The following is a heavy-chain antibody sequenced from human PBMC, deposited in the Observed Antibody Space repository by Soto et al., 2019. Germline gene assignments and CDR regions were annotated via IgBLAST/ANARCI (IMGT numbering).Heavy chain of an antibody. CDR3: ARNEYVILTGYRALFDY. J-gene: IGHJ4*02. D-gene: IGHD3-9*01. V-gene: IGHV1-18*01. CDR1: GYTFTSYG. Sequence: QVQLVQSGAEVKKPGASVKVSCKASGYTFTSYGISCVRQPPGQGLEWMGWISAYNGNTNYAQKLQGRVTMTTDTSTSTAYRELRSLRSDDTALYYCARNEYVILTGYRALFDYRVQGPLVTVSS. CDR2: ISAYNGNT.